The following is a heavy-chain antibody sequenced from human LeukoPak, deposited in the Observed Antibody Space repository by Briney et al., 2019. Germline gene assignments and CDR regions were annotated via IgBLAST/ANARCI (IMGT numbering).Heavy chain of an antibody. CDR3: ARGRRKYCSGGSCYSVAFDI. CDR2: IYYSGST. CDR1: GGSISSYY. V-gene: IGHV4-59*12. Sequence: SETLSLTCTVSGGSISSYYWSWIRQPPGKGLEWIGYIYYSGSTNYNPSLKSRVTISVDTSKNQFSLKLSSVTAADTAVYYCARGRRKYCSGGSCYSVAFDIWGQGTMVTVSS. D-gene: IGHD2-15*01. J-gene: IGHJ3*02.